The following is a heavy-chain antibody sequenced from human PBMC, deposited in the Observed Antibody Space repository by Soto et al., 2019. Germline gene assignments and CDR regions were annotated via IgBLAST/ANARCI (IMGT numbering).Heavy chain of an antibody. CDR3: AKDLASGNYFGYYYYGMDV. CDR1: GFTFSSYG. J-gene: IGHJ6*02. D-gene: IGHD1-26*01. CDR2: ISYDGSNK. V-gene: IGHV3-30*18. Sequence: GGSLRLSCAASGFTFSSYGMHWVRQAPGKGLEWVAVISYDGSNKYYADSVKGRFTISRDNSKNTLYLQMNSLRAEDTAVYYCAKDLASGNYFGYYYYGMDVWGQGTTVTVSS.